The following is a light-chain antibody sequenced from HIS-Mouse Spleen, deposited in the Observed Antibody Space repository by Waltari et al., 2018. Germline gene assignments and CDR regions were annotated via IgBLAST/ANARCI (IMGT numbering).Light chain of an antibody. CDR1: NIGSKS. V-gene: IGLV3-21*03. Sequence: SYVLTQPPSVSVAPGKTARITCGGNNIGSKSVHWYQQKPGQAPVLVVYDDSDRPSGIPDRFSGSNSGNTATLPSSRVEAGDEADYYCQVWDSSSDHVVFGGGTKLTVL. CDR2: DDS. CDR3: QVWDSSSDHVV. J-gene: IGLJ2*01.